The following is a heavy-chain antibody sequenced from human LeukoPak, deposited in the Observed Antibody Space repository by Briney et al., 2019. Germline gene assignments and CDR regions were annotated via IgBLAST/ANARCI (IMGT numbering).Heavy chain of an antibody. D-gene: IGHD3-16*01. J-gene: IGHJ4*02. CDR1: GFTFSSYS. Sequence: PGGSLRLSCAASGFTFSSYSMNWVRQAPGKGLEWVSSISSSSSYIYYADSVKGRFTISRDNAKNSLYLQMNSLRAEDTAVYYCARDLGMGDPFDYWGQGTLVTVSS. CDR3: ARDLGMGDPFDY. V-gene: IGHV3-21*01. CDR2: ISSSSSYI.